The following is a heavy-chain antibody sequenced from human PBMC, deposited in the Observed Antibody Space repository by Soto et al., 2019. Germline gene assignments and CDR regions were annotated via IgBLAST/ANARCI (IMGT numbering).Heavy chain of an antibody. CDR3: AKDPEATVTTHFDY. J-gene: IGHJ4*02. D-gene: IGHD4-17*01. CDR2: ISYDGSNK. CDR1: GFTFSSYG. Sequence: QVQLVESGGGVVQPGRSLRLSCAASGFTFSSYGMHWVRQAPGKGLEWVAVISYDGSNKYYADSVKGRFTISRDNSKNTLYLQMNSLRAEDTAVCYCAKDPEATVTTHFDYWGQGTLVTVSS. V-gene: IGHV3-30*18.